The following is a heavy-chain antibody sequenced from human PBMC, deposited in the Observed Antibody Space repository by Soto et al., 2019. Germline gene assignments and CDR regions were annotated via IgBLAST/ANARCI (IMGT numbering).Heavy chain of an antibody. J-gene: IGHJ4*02. V-gene: IGHV3-23*01. CDR1: GLIFRNYV. Sequence: EVQLLESGGGLVQPGGSLRLSCAASGLIFRNYVMSWVRQAPGKGLEWLASISGTGTDTYYADSVRGRFAISRDNSKTAQYLQVDSLGAEGTAIYYCGKWACLGDLPCHDFWGQGTLVTVSS. CDR3: GKWACLGDLPCHDF. D-gene: IGHD3-10*01. CDR2: ISGTGTDT.